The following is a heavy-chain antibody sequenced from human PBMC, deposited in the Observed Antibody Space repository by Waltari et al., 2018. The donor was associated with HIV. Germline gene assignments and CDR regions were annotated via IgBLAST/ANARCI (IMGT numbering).Heavy chain of an antibody. Sequence: QVQLVQSGAEVKKPGASVKVSCKTSGYTFVDYAIHWVRQAPGQRLVWMGWINTGNGNTKYSQEFQGRVSITRDTSASTVFMELSRLRSEDTALYYCTRDEFSSWSQSGGMDVWGQGTTVTVS. CDR3: TRDEFSSWSQSGGMDV. J-gene: IGHJ6*02. CDR2: INTGNGNT. CDR1: GYTFVDYA. D-gene: IGHD6-13*01. V-gene: IGHV1-3*04.